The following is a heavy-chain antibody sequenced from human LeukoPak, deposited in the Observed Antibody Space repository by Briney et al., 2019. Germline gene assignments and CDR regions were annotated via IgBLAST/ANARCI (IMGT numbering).Heavy chain of an antibody. Sequence: ASVKVSCKASGYTFTSYGISWVRQAPGQGLEWMGGIIPIFGTANYAQKLHGRVTMTTDTSTSTGYMELMSLRSDDTAVYYCARTRDYGELDYWGQGTLVTVSS. CDR1: GYTFTSYG. D-gene: IGHD4-17*01. V-gene: IGHV1-18*01. J-gene: IGHJ4*02. CDR3: ARTRDYGELDY. CDR2: IIPIFGTA.